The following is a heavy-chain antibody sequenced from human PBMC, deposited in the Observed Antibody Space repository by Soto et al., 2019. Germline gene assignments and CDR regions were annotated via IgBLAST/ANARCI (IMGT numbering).Heavy chain of an antibody. V-gene: IGHV1-18*04. J-gene: IGHJ4*02. Sequence: QVQLVQSGAEVKKPGASVKVSCKASGYTFTSYGISGVRQAPGQGLEWMGWISAYNGNTNYAQKLQGRVTMTTDTSTSTAYMELRSLRSDDTAVYYCARDKTRYCSGGSCYLLNYWGQGTLVTVSS. CDR2: ISAYNGNT. CDR1: GYTFTSYG. D-gene: IGHD2-15*01. CDR3: ARDKTRYCSGGSCYLLNY.